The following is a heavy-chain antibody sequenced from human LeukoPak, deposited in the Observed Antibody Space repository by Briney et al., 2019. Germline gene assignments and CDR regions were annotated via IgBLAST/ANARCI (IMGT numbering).Heavy chain of an antibody. V-gene: IGHV3-53*04. CDR3: ARGPTAAGQGDFDY. D-gene: IGHD6-13*01. Sequence: GGSLRLSCAASGFSVSSNYMSWVRQDPGKGLEWVSVIYSGGSTYYADSVKGRFTISRHNSKNTLYLQMNSLRAEDTAVYYCARGPTAAGQGDFDYWGQGTLVTVSS. CDR2: IYSGGST. CDR1: GFSVSSNY. J-gene: IGHJ4*02.